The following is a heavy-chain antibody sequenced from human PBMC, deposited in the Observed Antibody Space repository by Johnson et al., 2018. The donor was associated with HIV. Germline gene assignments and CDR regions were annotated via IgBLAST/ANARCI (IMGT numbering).Heavy chain of an antibody. J-gene: IGHJ3*02. Sequence: VQLVESGGGVVKPGGSLRLSCAASGFTFSDYYMSCIRQAPGKGLEWVSGINWNGGRTGYADSVNGRFTISRDNAKNSLYLQMHSLRVEDTASYYCARDLVGSPRAFDIWGQGTMVTISS. CDR1: GFTFSDYY. D-gene: IGHD2-8*02. CDR2: INWNGGRT. V-gene: IGHV3-20*04. CDR3: ARDLVGSPRAFDI.